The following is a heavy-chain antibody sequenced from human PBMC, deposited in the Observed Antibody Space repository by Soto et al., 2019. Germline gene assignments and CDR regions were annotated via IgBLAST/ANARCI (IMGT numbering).Heavy chain of an antibody. CDR2: IYSGGST. CDR3: ARALDSSLFDY. J-gene: IGHJ4*02. CDR1: GFTVSSNY. Sequence: VGSLRLSCAASGFTVSSNYMSWVRQAPGKGLEWVSVIYSGGSTYYADSVKGRFTISRDNSKNTLYLQMNSLRAEDTAVYYCARALDSSLFDYWGQGTLVTAPQ. V-gene: IGHV3-53*01. D-gene: IGHD6-6*01.